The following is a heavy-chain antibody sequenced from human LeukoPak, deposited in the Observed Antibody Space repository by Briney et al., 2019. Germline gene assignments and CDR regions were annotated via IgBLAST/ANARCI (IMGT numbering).Heavy chain of an antibody. J-gene: IGHJ4*02. CDR2: IYYSGST. CDR3: ARLDIQSIDY. V-gene: IGHV4-59*01. D-gene: IGHD3-9*01. Sequence: SETLSLTCTVSGGSISSYYWSWIRQPPGKGLEWIGYIYYSGSTNYNPSLKSRVTISVDTSKNQFSLKLSSVTAADTAVYYCARLDIQSIDYWGQGTLVTVSS. CDR1: GGSISSYY.